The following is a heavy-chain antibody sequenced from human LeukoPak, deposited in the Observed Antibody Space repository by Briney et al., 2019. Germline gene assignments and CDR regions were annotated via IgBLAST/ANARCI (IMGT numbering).Heavy chain of an antibody. CDR2: IYTSGST. CDR1: GGSISSYY. V-gene: IGHV4-4*07. J-gene: IGHJ3*02. D-gene: IGHD3-10*01. CDR3: ARFDYYGSGSSLDAFDI. Sequence: SETLSLTCTVSGGSISSYYWSWIRQPAGKGLEWIGRIYTSGSTNYNPSLKSRVTMSVDTSKNQFSLKLSSVTAADTAVYYCARFDYYGSGSSLDAFDIWGQGTMVTVSS.